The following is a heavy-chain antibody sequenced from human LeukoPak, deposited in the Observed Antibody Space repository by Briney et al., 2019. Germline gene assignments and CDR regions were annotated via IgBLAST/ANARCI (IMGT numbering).Heavy chain of an antibody. CDR2: IYYSGST. CDR3: ATKTTVMFESWFDP. CDR1: GGSISSYY. J-gene: IGHJ5*02. Sequence: PSETLSLTCTVSGGSISSYYWSWIRQPPGKGLEWIGYIYYSGSTYYSPSLKSRVTISVDTSKNQFSLKLSSVTAADTAVYYCATKTTVMFESWFDPWGQGTLVTVSS. D-gene: IGHD4-11*01. V-gene: IGHV4-59*08.